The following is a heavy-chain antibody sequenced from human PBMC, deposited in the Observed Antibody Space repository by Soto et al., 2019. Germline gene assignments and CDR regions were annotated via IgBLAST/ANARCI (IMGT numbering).Heavy chain of an antibody. CDR1: GGTFSSYA. CDR3: AREAITMVRGPTTYGMDV. CDR2: IIPIFGTA. D-gene: IGHD3-10*01. V-gene: IGHV1-69*01. Sequence: QVQLVQSGAEVKKPGSSVKVSCKASGGTFSSYAISWVRQAPGQGLEWMGGIIPIFGTANYAQKFQGRVTITADESTSTAYMELSGLRSEDTAVYYCAREAITMVRGPTTYGMDVWGQGTTVTVSS. J-gene: IGHJ6*02.